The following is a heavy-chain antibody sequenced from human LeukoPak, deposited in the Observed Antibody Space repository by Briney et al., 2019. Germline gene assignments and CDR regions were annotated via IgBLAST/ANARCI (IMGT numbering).Heavy chain of an antibody. CDR1: VFTFSNAC. CDR3: ATVRAVPGIRTYDY. V-gene: IGHV3-15*01. D-gene: IGHD6-19*01. J-gene: IGHJ4*02. Sequence: GGSLRLSCAASVFTFSNACMSWVRQAPGKGLEWVGRITSKTDGGTTDYAAPVKGRFTISRDDSKNTLYLQMNSLTNEDTAVYYCATVRAVPGIRTYDYWGQGTLVTVSS. CDR2: ITSKTDGGTT.